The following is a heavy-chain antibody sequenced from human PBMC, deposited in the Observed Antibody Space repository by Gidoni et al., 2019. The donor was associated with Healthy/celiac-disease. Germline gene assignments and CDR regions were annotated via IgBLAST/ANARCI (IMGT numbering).Heavy chain of an antibody. V-gene: IGHV3-49*03. Sequence: EVQLVESGGGWVQPGRSLRLSGTASGFTCGDYAMSWFRQAPGKGMEWVGFIRSKAYGGTTEYAASVKGRFTISRDDSKSIAYLQMNSLKTEDTAVYYCTRDDDTWELLIRGDYWGQGTLVTVSS. CDR3: TRDDDTWELLIRGDY. CDR2: IRSKAYGGTT. J-gene: IGHJ4*02. D-gene: IGHD1-26*01. CDR1: GFTCGDYA.